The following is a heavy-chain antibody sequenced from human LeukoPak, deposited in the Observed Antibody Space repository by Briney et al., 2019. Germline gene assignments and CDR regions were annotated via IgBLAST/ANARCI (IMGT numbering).Heavy chain of an antibody. D-gene: IGHD3-10*01. CDR3: ARGGSGSPVVSGDY. CDR2: IIPILGIA. Sequence: ASVKVSCKASGGTFSSYAISWVRQAPGQGLEWMGRIIPILGIANYAQKFQGRVTITADKSTSTAYMELSSLRSEDTAVYYCARGGSGSPVVSGDYWGQGTLVTVSS. V-gene: IGHV1-69*04. J-gene: IGHJ4*02. CDR1: GGTFSSYA.